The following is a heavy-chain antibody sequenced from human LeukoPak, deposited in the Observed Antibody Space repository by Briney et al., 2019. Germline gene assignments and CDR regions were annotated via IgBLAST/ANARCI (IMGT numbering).Heavy chain of an antibody. V-gene: IGHV3-21*01. D-gene: IGHD3-3*01. Sequence: GGSLRLSCAASGFTFSSYSMNWVRQAPGKGLEWVSSISSSSSYIYYADSVKGRFTISRDNDKNSLYLQMNSLRAEDTAVYYCARDLLYDFWSGYYTAPMDVWGKGTTVTVSS. CDR1: GFTFSSYS. CDR2: ISSSSSYI. J-gene: IGHJ6*04. CDR3: ARDLLYDFWSGYYTAPMDV.